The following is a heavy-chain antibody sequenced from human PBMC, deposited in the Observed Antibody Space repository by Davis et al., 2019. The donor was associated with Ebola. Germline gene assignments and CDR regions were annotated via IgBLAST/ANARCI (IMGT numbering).Heavy chain of an antibody. D-gene: IGHD2-15*01. CDR3: ARDVGYCSGGSCYYYYGMDV. CDR1: GGTFSSYA. Sequence: SVKVSCKASGGTFSSYAISWVRQAPGQGLEWMGRTIPILGIANYAQKFQGRVTITADKSTSTAYMELSSLRSEDTAVYYCARDVGYCSGGSCYYYYGMDVWGQGTTVTVSS. V-gene: IGHV1-69*04. J-gene: IGHJ6*02. CDR2: TIPILGIA.